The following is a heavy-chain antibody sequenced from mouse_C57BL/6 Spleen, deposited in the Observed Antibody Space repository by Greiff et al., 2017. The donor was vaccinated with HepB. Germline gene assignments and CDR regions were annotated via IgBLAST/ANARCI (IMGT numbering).Heavy chain of an antibody. CDR2: IYPGSGST. J-gene: IGHJ2*01. CDR1: GYTFTSYW. V-gene: IGHV1-55*01. D-gene: IGHD1-1*01. Sequence: VQLQQPGAELVKPGASVKMSCKASGYTFTSYWITWVKQRPGQGLEWIGDIYPGSGSTNYNEKFKSKATLTVDTSSSTAYMQLSSLTSEDSAVYYCAREGIATVVDDYFDYWGQGTTLTVSS. CDR3: AREGIATVVDDYFDY.